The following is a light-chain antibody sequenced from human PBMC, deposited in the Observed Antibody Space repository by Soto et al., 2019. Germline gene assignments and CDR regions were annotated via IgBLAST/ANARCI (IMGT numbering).Light chain of an antibody. CDR1: NIGSKS. Sequence: SYELTQPPSVSVAPGKTARITCGGNNIGSKSVHWYQQKPGQAPVLVIYYDSDRPSGIPERFSGSNSGNTATLTISRVKAGDEADYYCQVWDSSSDHRGYVFGTGTKLTVL. CDR3: QVWDSSSDHRGYV. CDR2: YDS. J-gene: IGLJ1*01. V-gene: IGLV3-21*04.